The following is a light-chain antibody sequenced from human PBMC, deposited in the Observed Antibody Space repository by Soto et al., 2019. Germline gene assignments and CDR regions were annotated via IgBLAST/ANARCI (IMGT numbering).Light chain of an antibody. CDR3: QQYGRSFPT. J-gene: IGKJ4*01. V-gene: IGKV3-20*01. CDR1: QSVGNNY. CDR2: DAS. Sequence: EIVLTQSPGTLSLSPGEGATLSCRASQSVGNNYLAWYQQKPGQAPRLLIYDASRRATGIPDRFSGSGSGADFTLNISRLEPEDFAVYHCQQYGRSFPTFGGGTKVEIK.